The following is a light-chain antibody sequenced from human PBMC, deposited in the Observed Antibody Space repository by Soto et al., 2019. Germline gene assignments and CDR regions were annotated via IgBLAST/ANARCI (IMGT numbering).Light chain of an antibody. CDR3: SSFTSDRIDV. Sequence: QSALTQPTSVSGSPGQSITISCTVNHNDIGTYDYVSWYQQHPGRAPRLLIYGVTTRPSGISDRFSASKSGLTASLTISGLQPEDEADYYSSSFTSDRIDVFGPGTKVTVL. CDR2: GVT. J-gene: IGLJ1*01. CDR1: HNDIGTYDY. V-gene: IGLV2-14*03.